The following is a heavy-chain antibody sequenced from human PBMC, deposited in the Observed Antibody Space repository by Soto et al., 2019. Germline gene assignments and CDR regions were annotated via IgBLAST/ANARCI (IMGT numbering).Heavy chain of an antibody. CDR2: IIPIFGTA. CDR3: ARTTMGDSGYVYYYYYGMDV. D-gene: IGHD5-12*01. V-gene: IGHV1-69*01. Sequence: QVQLVQSGAEVKKPGSSVKVSCKASGGTFSSYAISWVRQAPGQGLEWMGGIIPIFGTANYAQKLQGRVTITADESTSTAYMELSSLRSEDTAVYYCARTTMGDSGYVYYYYYGMDVWGQGTTVTVSS. CDR1: GGTFSSYA. J-gene: IGHJ6*02.